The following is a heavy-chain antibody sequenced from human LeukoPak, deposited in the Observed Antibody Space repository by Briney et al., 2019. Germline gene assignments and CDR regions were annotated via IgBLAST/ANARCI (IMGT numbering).Heavy chain of an antibody. J-gene: IGHJ3*02. CDR3: ARDFGSSPYDAFDI. Sequence: GGSLRLSCAASGFTVSNNYLSWVRQAPGKGLEWVSVIYGDDSTYYTDSVKGRFTISRDNAKNSLCLQMNSLRAEDTAVYYCARDFGSSPYDAFDIWGQGTMVTVSS. D-gene: IGHD6-13*01. CDR1: GFTVSNNY. CDR2: IYGDDST. V-gene: IGHV3-53*01.